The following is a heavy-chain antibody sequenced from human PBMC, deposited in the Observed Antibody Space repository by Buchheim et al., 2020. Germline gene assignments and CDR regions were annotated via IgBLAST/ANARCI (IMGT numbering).Heavy chain of an antibody. J-gene: IGHJ4*02. CDR2: ISSSSSYI. Sequence: EVQLVESGGGLVKPGGSLRLSCAASGFTFSSYSMNWVRQAPGRGLEWVSSISSSSSYIYYADSVKGRFTISRDNAKNSLYLQMNSLRAEDTAVYYCARGVSYYDSSGYYYSDWGQGTL. CDR1: GFTFSSYS. V-gene: IGHV3-21*01. CDR3: ARGVSYYDSSGYYYSD. D-gene: IGHD3-22*01.